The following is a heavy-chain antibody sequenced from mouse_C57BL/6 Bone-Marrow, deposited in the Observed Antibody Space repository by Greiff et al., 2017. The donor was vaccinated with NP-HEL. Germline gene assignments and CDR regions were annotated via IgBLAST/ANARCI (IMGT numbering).Heavy chain of an antibody. CDR2: IDPSDSYT. Sequence: QVQLQQPGAELVMPGASVKLSCKASGYTFTSYWMHWVKQRPGQGLEWIGEIDPSDSYTNYNQKFKGKSTLTVDKSSSTAYMQLSSLTSEDSAVHYCAREGDYYGSSYIYAMDYWGQGTSVTVSS. V-gene: IGHV1-69*01. CDR1: GYTFTSYW. CDR3: AREGDYYGSSYIYAMDY. D-gene: IGHD1-1*01. J-gene: IGHJ4*01.